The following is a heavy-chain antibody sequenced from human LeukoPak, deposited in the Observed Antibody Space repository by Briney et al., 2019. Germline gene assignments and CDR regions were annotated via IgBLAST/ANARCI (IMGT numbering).Heavy chain of an antibody. Sequence: SETLSLTCTVSGGSISSSSYYWGWIRQPPGKGLEWIGSIYYSGSTYYNPSLKSRVTISVDTSKNQFSLKLSSVTAADTAVYYCARGRGDFDYWGQGTLVTVSS. CDR3: ARGRGDFDY. V-gene: IGHV4-39*07. CDR1: GGSISSSSYY. D-gene: IGHD3-10*01. CDR2: IYYSGST. J-gene: IGHJ4*02.